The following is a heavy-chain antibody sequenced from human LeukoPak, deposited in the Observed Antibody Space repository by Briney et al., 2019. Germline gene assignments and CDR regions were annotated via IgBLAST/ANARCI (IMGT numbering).Heavy chain of an antibody. Sequence: SETLSLTCTVSGGSISSYYWSWIRQPPGKGLEWIGYIYYSGSTNYNPSLKSRVTISVDTSKNQFSLKLSSVTAADTAVYYCAGHEGGYVDYWGQGTLVTVSS. J-gene: IGHJ4*02. V-gene: IGHV4-59*08. D-gene: IGHD2-15*01. CDR1: GGSISSYY. CDR2: IYYSGST. CDR3: AGHEGGYVDY.